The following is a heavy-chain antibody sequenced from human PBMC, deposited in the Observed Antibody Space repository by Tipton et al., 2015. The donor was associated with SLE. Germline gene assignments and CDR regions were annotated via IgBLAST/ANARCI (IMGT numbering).Heavy chain of an antibody. CDR2: IYSGGST. D-gene: IGHD6-13*01. V-gene: IGHV3-53*04. J-gene: IGHJ6*03. CDR1: GFTVSSNY. CDR3: ARVRYSTTHDFYYMDV. Sequence: GSLRLSCAASGFTVSSNYMSWVRQAPGKGLEWVSVIYSGGSTYYADSVKGRFTISRHNSKNTLYLQMNSLRAEDTAVYYCARVRYSTTHDFYYMDVWGKGTTVTVSS.